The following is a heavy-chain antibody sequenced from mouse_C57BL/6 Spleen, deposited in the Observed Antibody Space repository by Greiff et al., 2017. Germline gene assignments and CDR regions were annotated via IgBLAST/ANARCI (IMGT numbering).Heavy chain of an antibody. CDR3: ARQRDYDYAMDY. D-gene: IGHD2-4*01. CDR1: GFTFSSYG. V-gene: IGHV5-6*01. CDR2: ISSGGSYT. J-gene: IGHJ4*01. Sequence: EVQLVESGGDLVKPGGSLKLSCAASGFTFSSYGMSWVRQTPDKRLEWVATISSGGSYTYYPDSVKGRFTISRDNAKNTLYLQMSSLKSEDTAMYYCARQRDYDYAMDYWGQGTSVTVSS.